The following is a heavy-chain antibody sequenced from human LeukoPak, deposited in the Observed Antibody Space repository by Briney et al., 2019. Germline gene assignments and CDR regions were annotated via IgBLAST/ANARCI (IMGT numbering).Heavy chain of an antibody. J-gene: IGHJ4*02. CDR1: GFTVSSNY. CDR2: IYSSGTT. Sequence: GGSLRLSCAASGFTVSSNYMNWVRQAPGQGLEWVSIIYSSGTTYYADSVKGRFTISRDNSKNTLYLQMNSLRAEDTAVYYCARVLWNGDYPRFDYWGQGTLVTVSS. V-gene: IGHV3-53*01. D-gene: IGHD4-17*01. CDR3: ARVLWNGDYPRFDY.